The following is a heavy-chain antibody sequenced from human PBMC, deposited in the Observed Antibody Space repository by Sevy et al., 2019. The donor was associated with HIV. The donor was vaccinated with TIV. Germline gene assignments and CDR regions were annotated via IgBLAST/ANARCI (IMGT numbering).Heavy chain of an antibody. CDR2: ISSSSSYI. CDR3: ARDFYSSSLDYYYYGMDV. J-gene: IGHJ6*02. D-gene: IGHD6-13*01. CDR1: GFTFSSYS. Sequence: GGSLRLSCAASGFTFSSYSMNWVRQAPGKGLEWVSSISSSSSYIYYADSVKGRFTISRDNAKNSLYLQMNSLRAEDTAVYYCARDFYSSSLDYYYYGMDVWGQGTTVTVSS. V-gene: IGHV3-21*01.